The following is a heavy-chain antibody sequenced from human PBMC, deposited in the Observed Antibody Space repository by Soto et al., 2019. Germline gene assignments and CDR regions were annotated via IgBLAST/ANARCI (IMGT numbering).Heavy chain of an antibody. V-gene: IGHV3-48*01. CDR2: ISSSGSTI. CDR3: ARGMPRREVVTPPGFES. D-gene: IGHD2-21*02. J-gene: IGHJ4*02. Sequence: PGGSLRLSCEASGFTFSSHSMTWVRQAPGKGLAWVSYISSSGSTIYYADSVRGRFTISRNNAKKSLYLQMNSLRAEDTTLYYCARGMPRREVVTPPGFESWGRGNLVTVAS. CDR1: GFTFSSHS.